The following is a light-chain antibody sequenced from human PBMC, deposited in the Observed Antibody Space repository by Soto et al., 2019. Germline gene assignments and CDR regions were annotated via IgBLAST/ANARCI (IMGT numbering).Light chain of an antibody. CDR2: DVS. CDR3: SSYTSSSSYV. CDR1: SSDVGTYNS. V-gene: IGLV2-14*01. J-gene: IGLJ1*01. Sequence: QSVLTQPASVSGSPGQSITISCTGTSSDVGTYNSVSWYQQYPGKAPKLMIHDVSNQPSGVSNRFSGSKSGNTASLTISGLQAEDEADYYCSSYTSSSSYVFGSGTKVTVL.